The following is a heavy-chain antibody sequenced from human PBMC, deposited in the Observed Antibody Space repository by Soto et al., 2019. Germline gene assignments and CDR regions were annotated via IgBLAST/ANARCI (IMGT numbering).Heavy chain of an antibody. Sequence: SETLSLTCAVSGGSISSGGYSWSWIRQPPGKGLEWIGYIYHSGSTYYNPSLKSRVTISVDRSKNQFSLKLSSLRSEDTAVYYCARGVRKFEYLSPQAYWGKGTLVTVSS. V-gene: IGHV4-30-2*01. CDR3: ARGVRKFEYLSPQAY. J-gene: IGHJ4*02. CDR2: IYHSGST. CDR1: GGSISSGGYS. D-gene: IGHD3-16*02.